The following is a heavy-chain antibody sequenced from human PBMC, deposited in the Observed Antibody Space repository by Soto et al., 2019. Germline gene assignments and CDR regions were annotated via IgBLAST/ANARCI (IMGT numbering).Heavy chain of an antibody. Sequence: GASVKVSFKASGGTFSSYAISWLRQAPGQGLEWMGGIIPIFGTANYAQKFQGRVTITADESTSTAYMELSSLRSEDTAVYYCASSEQYCSSTSCADYYYYGMDVWGQGTTVTVSS. CDR1: GGTFSSYA. CDR3: ASSEQYCSSTSCADYYYYGMDV. CDR2: IIPIFGTA. V-gene: IGHV1-69*13. J-gene: IGHJ6*02. D-gene: IGHD2-2*01.